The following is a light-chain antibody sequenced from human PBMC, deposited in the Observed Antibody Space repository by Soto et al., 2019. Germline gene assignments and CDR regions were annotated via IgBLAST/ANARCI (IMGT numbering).Light chain of an antibody. CDR3: SSYAGNTNLV. CDR2: EVT. V-gene: IGLV2-23*02. Sequence: QSALTQPASVSGSPGQSITISCTGTSSDVGSYNLVSWYQQHPGKAPILIIYEVTKRPSGVPGRFSASKSGNTASLTVSGLQPEDEADYYCSSYAGNTNLVFGGGTKVTVL. CDR1: SSDVGSYNL. J-gene: IGLJ3*02.